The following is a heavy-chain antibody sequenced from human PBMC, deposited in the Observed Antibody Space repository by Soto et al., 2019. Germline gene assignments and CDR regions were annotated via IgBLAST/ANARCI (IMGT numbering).Heavy chain of an antibody. Sequence: QVQLVQSGAEVKKPGASVKVSCKASGYTFTGYYMHWVRQAPGQGLEWMGWINPNSGGTNYAQKFQGWVTMTRDTSINTAYMELSRLRSDDTAVYYCARAPLKVYRLFDYWGQGTLVTVSS. CDR1: GYTFTGYY. D-gene: IGHD2-2*02. CDR3: ARAPLKVYRLFDY. V-gene: IGHV1-2*04. J-gene: IGHJ4*02. CDR2: INPNSGGT.